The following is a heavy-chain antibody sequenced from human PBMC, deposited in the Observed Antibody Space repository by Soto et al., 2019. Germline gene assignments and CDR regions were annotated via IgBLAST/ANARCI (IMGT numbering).Heavy chain of an antibody. D-gene: IGHD6-19*01. V-gene: IGHV3-30-3*01. CDR3: ARVSQGSGWYFDY. CDR2: ISYDGSNK. Sequence: GGSLRLSCAASGFTFSSYAMHWVRQAPGKGLEWVAVISYDGSNKYYADSVKGRFTISRDNSKNTLYLQMNSLRAEDTAVYYCARVSQGSGWYFDYWGQGTLVTVSS. J-gene: IGHJ4*02. CDR1: GFTFSSYA.